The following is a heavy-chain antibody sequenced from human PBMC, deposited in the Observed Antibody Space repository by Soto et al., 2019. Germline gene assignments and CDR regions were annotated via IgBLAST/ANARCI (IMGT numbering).Heavy chain of an antibody. V-gene: IGHV5-51*01. J-gene: IGHJ5*02. D-gene: IGHD3-16*01. CDR3: ARHAYDFSGQNWFDP. CDR2: IYPGDSET. Sequence: EVHLVQSGAEVKKPGESLQISCKGSGYTFTNYWIAWVRQMPGKGLEFMGIIYPGDSETRYSPSFQGQVTISADKSISTAFLQWSSLKASDTAMYYCARHAYDFSGQNWFDPWGQGTLVTVSS. CDR1: GYTFTNYW.